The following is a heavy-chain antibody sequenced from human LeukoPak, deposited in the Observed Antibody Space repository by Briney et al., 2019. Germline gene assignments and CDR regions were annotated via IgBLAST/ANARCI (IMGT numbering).Heavy chain of an antibody. CDR3: ARVWDLRHPETDSSGWYGGFDY. CDR2: ISYDGSNK. D-gene: IGHD6-19*01. V-gene: IGHV3-30-3*01. CDR1: GFTFSSYA. Sequence: PGGSLRLSCAASGFTFSSYAMHWVRQAPGKGLEWVAVISYDGSNKYYADSVKGRFTISRDNSKNTPYLQMNSLRAEGTAVYYCARVWDLRHPETDSSGWYGGFDYWGQGTLVTVSS. J-gene: IGHJ4*02.